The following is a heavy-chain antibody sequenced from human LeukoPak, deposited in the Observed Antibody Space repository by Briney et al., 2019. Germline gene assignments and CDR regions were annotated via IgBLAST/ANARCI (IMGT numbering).Heavy chain of an antibody. V-gene: IGHV4-59*01. Sequence: SETLSLTCTVSGGSISSYYWSWIRQPPGKGLEWIGYIYYSGSTNYNPSLKSRVTISVDTSKNQFSLKLSSVTAADAAVYYCARRDFDCSGGSCYFGYSWFDPWGQGTLVTVSS. CDR2: IYYSGST. CDR3: ARRDFDCSGGSCYFGYSWFDP. J-gene: IGHJ5*02. D-gene: IGHD2-15*01. CDR1: GGSISSYY.